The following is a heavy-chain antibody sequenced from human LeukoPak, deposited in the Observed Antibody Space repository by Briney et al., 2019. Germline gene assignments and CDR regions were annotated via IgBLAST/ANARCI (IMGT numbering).Heavy chain of an antibody. J-gene: IGHJ6*03. CDR3: ARGPGIQLWLPPYYYYMDV. D-gene: IGHD5-18*01. CDR1: GGSFSGYY. V-gene: IGHV4-34*01. CDR2: INHSGST. Sequence: SETLSLTCAVYGGSFSGYYWSWIRQPPGKGLEWIGEINHSGSTNYNPSLKSRVTISVDTSKNQFSLKLSSVTAADTAVYYCARGPGIQLWLPPYYYYMDVWGKGTTVTVSS.